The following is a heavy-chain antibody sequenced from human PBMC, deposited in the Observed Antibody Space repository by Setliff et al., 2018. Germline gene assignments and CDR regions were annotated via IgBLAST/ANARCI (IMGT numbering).Heavy chain of an antibody. CDR2: INAGNGNT. D-gene: IGHD1-26*01. J-gene: IGHJ5*02. V-gene: IGHV1-3*01. Sequence: ASVKVSCKASGYTFTSYAMHWVRQAPGQRLEWMGWINAGNGNTKYSQKFQGRVTITRDTSASTAYMELSSLRAEDTAVYYCARVPVAGATKLYWFDPWGQGTLVTVSS. CDR1: GYTFTSYA. CDR3: ARVPVAGATKLYWFDP.